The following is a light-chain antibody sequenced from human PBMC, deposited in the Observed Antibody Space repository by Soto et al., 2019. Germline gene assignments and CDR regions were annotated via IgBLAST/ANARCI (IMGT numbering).Light chain of an antibody. CDR3: QHYNSYSEA. J-gene: IGKJ1*01. CDR1: QSISSW. V-gene: IGKV1-5*03. Sequence: DIQMSQSPSTLSASVGDRVTITCRASQSISSWLAWCQQKPGKAPKLLIYKASALKSGVPSRFSGSGSGTEFTLTISSLQPDDFATYCCQHYNSYSEAFGQGTKVDIK. CDR2: KAS.